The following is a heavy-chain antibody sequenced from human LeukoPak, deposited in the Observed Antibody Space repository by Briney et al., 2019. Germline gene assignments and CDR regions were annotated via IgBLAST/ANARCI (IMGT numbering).Heavy chain of an antibody. Sequence: SETLSLTCAVYGQSVSGSRSYWAWIRQPPGKGLEWIGNVLLSGRTTYNPALESRVSISMDSSKNQFSLTLSSVTAADTAVYYCAKEPDGIRFDPWGQGTLVTVSS. V-gene: IGHV4-34*12. CDR1: GQSVSGSRSY. CDR3: AKEPDGIRFDP. D-gene: IGHD1-14*01. J-gene: IGHJ5*02. CDR2: VLLSGRT.